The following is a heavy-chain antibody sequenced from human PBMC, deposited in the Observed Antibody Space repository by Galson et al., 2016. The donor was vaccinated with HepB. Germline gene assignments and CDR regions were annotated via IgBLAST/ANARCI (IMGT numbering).Heavy chain of an antibody. CDR2: IYWDDDK. Sequence: PALVKPTQTLTLTCTFSGFSLSTSGVGVGWIRQPPGKALEWLALIYWDDDKYYNPSLKTRLIITKDTYKNQVVLTMTNMDPVDTATYYCAHRRGSGSPWAYGAFDIWGQGTMVTVSS. CDR3: AHRRGSGSPWAYGAFDI. J-gene: IGHJ3*02. V-gene: IGHV2-5*02. D-gene: IGHD1-26*01. CDR1: GFSLSTSGVG.